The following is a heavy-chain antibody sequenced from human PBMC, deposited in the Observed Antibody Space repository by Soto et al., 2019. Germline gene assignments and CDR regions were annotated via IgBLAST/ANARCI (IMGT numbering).Heavy chain of an antibody. D-gene: IGHD5-18*01. Sequence: HVELVQSGADVKKPGASVTISCKASGYTFTDYALHWVRQAPGQRLEWMGWMNAGVGNTLYSQKFQGRITISRDTSASTAYMELNSLKSEDTAIYYCARDTGYTFGSLNYWGPGTLVTVSS. CDR3: ARDTGYTFGSLNY. V-gene: IGHV1-3*01. J-gene: IGHJ4*02. CDR1: GYTFTDYA. CDR2: MNAGVGNT.